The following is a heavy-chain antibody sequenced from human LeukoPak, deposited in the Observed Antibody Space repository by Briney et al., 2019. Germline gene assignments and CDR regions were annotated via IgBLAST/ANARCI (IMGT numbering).Heavy chain of an antibody. CDR2: IKQDGSEK. J-gene: IGHJ4*02. CDR3: ARDLGYYDSSGYLPLVGYFDY. V-gene: IGHV3-7*01. CDR1: GFTFSSYW. D-gene: IGHD3-22*01. Sequence: PWGSLRLSCAASGFTFSSYWMSWVRQAPGKGLEWVANIKQDGSEKYYVDSVKGRFTISRDNAKNSLYLQMNSLRAEDTAVYYCARDLGYYDSSGYLPLVGYFDYWGQGTLVTVSS.